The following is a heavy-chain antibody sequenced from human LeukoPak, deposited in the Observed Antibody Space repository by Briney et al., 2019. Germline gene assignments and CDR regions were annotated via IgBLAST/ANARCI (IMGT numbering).Heavy chain of an antibody. J-gene: IGHJ4*02. V-gene: IGHV3-23*01. D-gene: IGHD2-21*02. CDR1: GFTFSSYA. Sequence: PGGSLRLSCAASGFTFSSYAMSWVRQAPGKGLEWVSAISGSGGSTYYADSVKGRFTISRDNSKNTLYLQMNSLRAEDTAVYYCAKDRPLWYCGGDCYPFDYWGQGTLVTVSS. CDR3: AKDRPLWYCGGDCYPFDY. CDR2: ISGSGGST.